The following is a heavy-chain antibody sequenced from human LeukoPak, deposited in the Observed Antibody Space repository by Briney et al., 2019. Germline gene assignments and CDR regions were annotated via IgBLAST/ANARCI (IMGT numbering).Heavy chain of an antibody. CDR1: GFTVSSNY. J-gene: IGHJ4*02. D-gene: IGHD3-22*01. CDR3: ARRGSSGYYIDY. Sequence: PGGSLRLSCAASGFTVSSNYMTWVRQAPGKGLEWVSVTYSGGSTYYADSVKGRFTISRDNSKNTLYLQMNSLRAEDTAVYYCARRGSSGYYIDYWGQGTLVTVSS. CDR2: TYSGGST. V-gene: IGHV3-53*01.